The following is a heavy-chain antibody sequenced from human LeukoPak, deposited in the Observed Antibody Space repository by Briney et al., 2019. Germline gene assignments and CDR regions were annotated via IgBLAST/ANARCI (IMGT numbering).Heavy chain of an antibody. Sequence: KPTETLSLTCSVYGGSFSGYYWRWIRQPPGKGLEWIGEINHSGNSNYNPSLKSRVTISVDTSKNQFSLKLNSVTAADTGVYYCARGLTHWGQGTLVTVSS. CDR3: ARGLTH. V-gene: IGHV4-34*01. CDR2: INHSGNS. CDR1: GGSFSGYY. J-gene: IGHJ4*02.